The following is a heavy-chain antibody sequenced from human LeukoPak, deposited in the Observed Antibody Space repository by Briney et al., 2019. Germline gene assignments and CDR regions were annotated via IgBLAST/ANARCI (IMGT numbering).Heavy chain of an antibody. J-gene: IGHJ4*02. CDR3: ARGYCSSTSCYYHVDY. CDR2: MNPNSGNT. CDR1: GYTFTSYD. V-gene: IGHV1-8*01. Sequence: ASVKVSCKASGYTFTSYDINWVRQATGQGLEWMGWMNPNSGNTGYAQKFQGRVTMTRNTSISTAYMELSSLRSDDTAVYYCARGYCSSTSCYYHVDYWGQGTLVTVSS. D-gene: IGHD2-2*01.